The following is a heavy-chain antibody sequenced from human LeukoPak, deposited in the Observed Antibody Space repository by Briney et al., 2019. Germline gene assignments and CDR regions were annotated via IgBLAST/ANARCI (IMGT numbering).Heavy chain of an antibody. D-gene: IGHD1/OR15-1a*01. Sequence: GGSLRLSCAASGFTFSNYAMSWVRQAPGKALEWVSAITSGGGTTYYAGSVKGRFTISRDNSKNTLYLQMNSLRAEDTAVYYCAKISWDGRGTFDWGRGTLVTVSS. CDR2: ITSGGGTT. CDR1: GFTFSNYA. CDR3: AKISWDGRGTFD. J-gene: IGHJ4*02. V-gene: IGHV3-23*01.